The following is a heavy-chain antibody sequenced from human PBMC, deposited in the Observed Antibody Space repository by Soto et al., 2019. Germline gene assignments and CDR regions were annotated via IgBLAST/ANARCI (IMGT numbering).Heavy chain of an antibody. V-gene: IGHV3-21*01. CDR2: ISGGGSSI. CDR3: ARVRGNAVIPGDTPEDSYMDV. CDR1: GFTFSTYS. Sequence: EVHLVESGEGLVKPGGSLRLSCAASGFTFSTYSMDWVRQAPGKGLEWVSSISGGGSSIYSADSVKGRFSISRDNAKNSLYLQMNSLRAEDTAVYYCARVRGNAVIPGDTPEDSYMDVWGRGTTVTVSS. D-gene: IGHD2-2*01. J-gene: IGHJ6*03.